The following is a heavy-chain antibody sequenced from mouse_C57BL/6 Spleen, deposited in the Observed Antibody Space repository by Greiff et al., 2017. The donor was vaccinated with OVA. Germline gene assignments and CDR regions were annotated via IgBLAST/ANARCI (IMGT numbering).Heavy chain of an antibody. Sequence: QVTLKESGPGILQSSQTLSLTCSFSGFSLSTSGMGVSWIRQPSGKGLEWLAHIYWDDDKRYNPSLKSRLTISKDTSRNQVFLKITSVDTADTATYYCARRDYYDYDGFAYWGQGTLVTVSA. CDR2: IYWDDDK. J-gene: IGHJ3*01. D-gene: IGHD2-4*01. V-gene: IGHV8-12*01. CDR3: ARRDYYDYDGFAY. CDR1: GFSLSTSGMG.